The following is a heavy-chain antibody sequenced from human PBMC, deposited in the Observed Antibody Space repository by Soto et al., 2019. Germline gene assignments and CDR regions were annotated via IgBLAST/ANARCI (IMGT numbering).Heavy chain of an antibody. Sequence: GGSLRLSCAASGFTFIKSGMHWFRQAPGKGRGWVAVISDDGSNKYYADSVKGRFTTSRDNSKNTLDLQMNSLRAEDTAVYYCAKGGWLQPDYWGQGTLVTVSS. CDR2: ISDDGSNK. V-gene: IGHV3-30*18. J-gene: IGHJ4*02. CDR1: GFTFIKSG. D-gene: IGHD5-12*01. CDR3: AKGGWLQPDY.